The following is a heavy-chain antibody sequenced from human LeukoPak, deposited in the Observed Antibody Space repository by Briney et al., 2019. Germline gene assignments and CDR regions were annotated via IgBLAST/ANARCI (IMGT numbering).Heavy chain of an antibody. CDR3: TTQLLWFGESLGY. J-gene: IGHJ4*02. V-gene: IGHV3-15*01. CDR1: GFTFSKAW. Sequence: GGSLRLSFAALGFTFSKAWWSWVRRAPGKGLEWVGRIKSKTDGGTTDYAAPVKGRFTISRVDSKNTLYLLMNSLKTEDTAVYYCTTQLLWFGESLGYWGQGTLVTVSS. CDR2: IKSKTDGGTT. D-gene: IGHD3-10*01.